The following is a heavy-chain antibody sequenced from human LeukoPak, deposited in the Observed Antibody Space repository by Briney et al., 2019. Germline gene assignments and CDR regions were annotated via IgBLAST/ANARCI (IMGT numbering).Heavy chain of an antibody. D-gene: IGHD3-22*01. V-gene: IGHV1-2*02. CDR2: INPNSGGT. CDR3: ARLSITMIVVVMSAFDI. Sequence: ASVKVSCKASGYTFTGYYMHWMRQAPGQGLEWMGWINPNSGGTNYAQKFQGRVTMTRDTSISTAYMELSRLRSDDTAVYYCARLSITMIVVVMSAFDIWGQGTMVTVSS. J-gene: IGHJ3*02. CDR1: GYTFTGYY.